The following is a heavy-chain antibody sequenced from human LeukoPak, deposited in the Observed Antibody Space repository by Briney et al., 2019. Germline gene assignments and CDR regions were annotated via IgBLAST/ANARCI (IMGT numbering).Heavy chain of an antibody. D-gene: IGHD5-24*01. Sequence: SETLSLTCAVYGGSFSGYYWSWIRQPPGKGLEWIGEINHSGSTNYNPSLKSRVTISVDTSKNQFSLKLSSVTAADTALYYCASEPLGRDGSVSFWGQGTMVIVSS. V-gene: IGHV4-34*01. J-gene: IGHJ3*01. CDR2: INHSGST. CDR1: GGSFSGYY. CDR3: ASEPLGRDGSVSF.